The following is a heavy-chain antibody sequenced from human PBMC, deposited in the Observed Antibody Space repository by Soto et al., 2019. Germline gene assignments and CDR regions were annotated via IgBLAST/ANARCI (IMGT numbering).Heavy chain of an antibody. CDR1: GFTFSSYW. CDR3: ARDRQWLGKVEAFDI. Sequence: EVQLVESGGGLVQPGGSLRLSCAASGFTFSSYWMSWVRQAPGKGLXXXXXIXXXXSEKYYVDSVKGRFTISRDNAKNSLYLQMNSLRAEDTAVYYCARDRQWLGKVEAFDIWGQGTMVTVSS. J-gene: IGHJ3*02. V-gene: IGHV3-7*01. D-gene: IGHD6-19*01. CDR2: IXXXXSEK.